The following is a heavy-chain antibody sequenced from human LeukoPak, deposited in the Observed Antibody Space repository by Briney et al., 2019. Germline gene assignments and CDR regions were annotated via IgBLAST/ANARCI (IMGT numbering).Heavy chain of an antibody. CDR3: ARDWGGYGDYYIGWFDP. Sequence: SETLSLTCAVSGGSISSGNWWSWVRQPPGKGLAWIGEIYHSGSTNYNPSLKSRVTISVDKSKNQFSLKLSSVTAADTAVYYCARDWGGYGDYYIGWFDPWGQGTLVTVSS. D-gene: IGHD4-17*01. CDR2: IYHSGST. J-gene: IGHJ5*02. V-gene: IGHV4-4*02. CDR1: GGSISSGNW.